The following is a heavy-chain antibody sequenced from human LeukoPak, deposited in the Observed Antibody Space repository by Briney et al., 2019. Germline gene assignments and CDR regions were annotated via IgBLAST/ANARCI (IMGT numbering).Heavy chain of an antibody. V-gene: IGHV3-21*01. CDR1: GFTFSSYS. J-gene: IGHJ4*02. D-gene: IGHD5-12*01. CDR2: ISSSSSYI. CDR3: ARRWASGYDSGY. Sequence: VGSLRLSCAASGFTFSSYSMKWVRQAPGKGLEWVSSISSSSSYIYYADSVKGRFTISRDNAKNSLYLQMNSLRAEDTAVYYCARRWASGYDSGYGGQGALVTVSS.